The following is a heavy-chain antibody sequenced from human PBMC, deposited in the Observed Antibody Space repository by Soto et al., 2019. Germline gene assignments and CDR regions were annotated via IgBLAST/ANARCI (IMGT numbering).Heavy chain of an antibody. CDR1: GYTFTSYG. Sequence: QVQLVQSGAEVKNPGASVKVSCKASGYTFTSYGISWVRQAPGQGLEWMGWISAYNGNTNYAQKFQSRVTVTTDTSTSTAYMDLRSLRSDDTAVYYCARDNYIHSWYFDLWGRGTLVTVSS. CDR2: ISAYNGNT. J-gene: IGHJ2*01. D-gene: IGHD3-10*01. CDR3: ARDNYIHSWYFDL. V-gene: IGHV1-18*04.